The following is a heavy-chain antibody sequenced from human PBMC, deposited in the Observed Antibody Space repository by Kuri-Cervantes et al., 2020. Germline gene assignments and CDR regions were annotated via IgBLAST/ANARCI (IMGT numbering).Heavy chain of an antibody. D-gene: IGHD3-3*01. V-gene: IGHV4-34*01. CDR3: ARDRPPYYDFWSGYSPFDY. J-gene: IGHJ4*02. Sequence: GSLRLSCAVYGGSFSGYYWSWIRQPPGKGLEWIGEINHSGSTNYNPSLKSRVTISVDTSKNQFSLKLSSVTAADTAVYYCARDRPPYYDFWSGYSPFDYWGQGTLVTVSS. CDR2: INHSGST. CDR1: GGSFSGYY.